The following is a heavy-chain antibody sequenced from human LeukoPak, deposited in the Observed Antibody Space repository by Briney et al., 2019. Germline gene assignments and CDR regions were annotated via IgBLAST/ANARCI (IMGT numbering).Heavy chain of an antibody. V-gene: IGHV3-7*01. D-gene: IGHD1-26*01. CDR2: IRQDGSET. J-gene: IGHJ3*02. CDR1: GFTFSTYW. CDR3: ARERPAGASAFEI. Sequence: GGSLRLSCAASGFTFSTYWMSWVRQAPGKGLEWVANIRQDGSETYYVDSVKGRFTISRDNAKNSLYLQMNSLRAEDTAFYYCARERPAGASAFEIWGQGTLVTVSS.